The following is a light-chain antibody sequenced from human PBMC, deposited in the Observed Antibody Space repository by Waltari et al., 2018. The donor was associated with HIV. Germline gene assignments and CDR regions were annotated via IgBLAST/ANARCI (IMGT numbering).Light chain of an antibody. V-gene: IGLV2-23*01. Sequence: QSALTQPASVSGSPGQSITISCTGTSSDVGTYSLVSWYQHHPGKAPKLMIYEGNKRPSGFSNRFSGSKSGNTASLTTSGLQAEDEADYYCSSYTSFSTVLFGGGTKLTVL. CDR2: EGN. CDR3: SSYTSFSTVL. J-gene: IGLJ2*01. CDR1: SSDVGTYSL.